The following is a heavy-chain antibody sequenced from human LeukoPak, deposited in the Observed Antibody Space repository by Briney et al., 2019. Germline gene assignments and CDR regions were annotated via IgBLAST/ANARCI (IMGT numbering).Heavy chain of an antibody. CDR1: GGSISSGGYS. CDR2: IYYSGST. V-gene: IGHV4-31*03. D-gene: IGHD3-22*01. Sequence: SETLSLTCTVSGGSISSGGYSWTWIRQHPGKGLEWIGYIYYSGSTYYNPSLKSRVTISVDTSKNQFSLKLSSVTAADTAVYYCARGAGKYYYDSSGYYPLDYWGQGTLVTVSS. CDR3: ARGAGKYYYDSSGYYPLDY. J-gene: IGHJ4*02.